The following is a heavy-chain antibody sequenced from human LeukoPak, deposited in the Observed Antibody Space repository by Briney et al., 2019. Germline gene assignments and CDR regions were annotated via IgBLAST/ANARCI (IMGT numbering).Heavy chain of an antibody. CDR2: IRSSSSYI. V-gene: IGHV3-21*01. CDR3: ARVSREYYYDSSGYAIDY. Sequence: GGSLRLSCAASGFTFSSYSMNWVRQAPGKGLEWVSSIRSSSSYIYYADSVKGRFTISRDNAKNSLYLQMNSLRAEDTAVYYCARVSREYYYDSSGYAIDYWGQGTLVTVSS. CDR1: GFTFSSYS. J-gene: IGHJ4*02. D-gene: IGHD3-22*01.